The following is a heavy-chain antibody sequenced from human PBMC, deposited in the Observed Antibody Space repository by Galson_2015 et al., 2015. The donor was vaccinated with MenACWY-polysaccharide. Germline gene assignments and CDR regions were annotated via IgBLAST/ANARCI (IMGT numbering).Heavy chain of an antibody. J-gene: IGHJ5*02. V-gene: IGHV3-23*01. CDR2: IGGRVGSGAGT. Sequence: SLRLSCAASGFTFNTHAMGWVPQAPGKGLEWVSGIGGRVGSGAGTYYQDSVKGRFTISRDNSKNMLYLQMNSLRADDTAVYHCATGSSWYTWFDPWGQGTLVTVSS. CDR3: ATGSSWYTWFDP. CDR1: GFTFNTHA. D-gene: IGHD6-13*01.